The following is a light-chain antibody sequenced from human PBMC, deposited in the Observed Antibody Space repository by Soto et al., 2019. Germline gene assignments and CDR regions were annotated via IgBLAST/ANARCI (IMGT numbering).Light chain of an antibody. CDR3: QQYNKWRT. V-gene: IGKV3-15*01. CDR1: ESVSSN. CDR2: GAS. Sequence: EIVMTQSPATLSVSPGERAPLSCRASESVSSNLAWYQQHPGQAPRLLIYGASTRATGIPARISGSGSGTEFTLTISSLQSEDFAVYYCQQYNKWRTFGQGTKVDIK. J-gene: IGKJ1*01.